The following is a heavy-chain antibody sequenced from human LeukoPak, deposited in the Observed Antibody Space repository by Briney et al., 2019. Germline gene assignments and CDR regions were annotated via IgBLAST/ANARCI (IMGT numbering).Heavy chain of an antibody. CDR3: ARDQRGTYYYGSGSYPSHNWFDP. V-gene: IGHV1-8*02. CDR1: GYTFTSYD. D-gene: IGHD3-10*01. Sequence: ASVKVSCKASGYTFTSYDINWVRQATGQGLEWMGWMNPNSGNTGYAQKLQGRVTMTTDTSTSTAYMELRSLRSDDTAVYYCARDQRGTYYYGSGSYPSHNWFDPWGQGTLVTVSS. J-gene: IGHJ5*02. CDR2: MNPNSGNT.